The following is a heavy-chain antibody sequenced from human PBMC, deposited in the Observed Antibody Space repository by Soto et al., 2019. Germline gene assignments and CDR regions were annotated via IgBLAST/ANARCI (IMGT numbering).Heavy chain of an antibody. CDR2: INAGNGNT. V-gene: IGHV1-3*05. CDR3: ARAVAVAADFDY. J-gene: IGHJ4*02. Sequence: QVQLVQSGAEEKKPGASVKVSCKASGYTFTGYAMHWVRQAPGQRLEWMGWINAGNGNTKYSQKFQGRVTITRDTSASTAYMELSTLRADDKAVYYCARAVAVAADFDYCGQGTLVTVSS. CDR1: GYTFTGYA. D-gene: IGHD6-19*01.